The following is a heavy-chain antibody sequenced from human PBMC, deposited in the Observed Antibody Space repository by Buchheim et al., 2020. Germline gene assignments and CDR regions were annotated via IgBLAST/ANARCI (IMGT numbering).Heavy chain of an antibody. CDR2: IGRYSTYT. D-gene: IGHD1-1*01. J-gene: IGHJ6*02. CDR1: GFSFSDYS. V-gene: IGHV3-23*01. Sequence: EVQLLESGGGLIQPGGSLRLSCGASGFSFSDYSMSWARQGPGKRLEWVAGIGRYSTYTYYADSVKGRFTISRDNPNNRGYLQMSRLRVEDTAIYYCVKDRPCGNCSPMDVWGQGTT. CDR3: VKDRPCGNCSPMDV.